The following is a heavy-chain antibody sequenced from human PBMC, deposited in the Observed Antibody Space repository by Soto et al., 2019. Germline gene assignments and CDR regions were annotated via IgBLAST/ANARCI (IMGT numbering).Heavy chain of an antibody. D-gene: IGHD4-17*01. CDR1: GGSISSGGYS. V-gene: IGHV4-30-2*01. J-gene: IGHJ5*02. CDR2: IYHSGST. Sequence: SETLSLTCTVSGGSISSGGYSWSWIRQPPGKGLEWIGYIYHSGSTYYNPSLKSRVTISVDRSKNQFSLKLSSVTAADTAVYYCARGHGHYVDWFEPWGQGTLVTVSS. CDR3: ARGHGHYVDWFEP.